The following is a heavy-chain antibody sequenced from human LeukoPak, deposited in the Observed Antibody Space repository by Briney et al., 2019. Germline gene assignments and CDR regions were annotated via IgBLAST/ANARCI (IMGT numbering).Heavy chain of an antibody. D-gene: IGHD6-19*01. Sequence: ASVKVSCKASGGTFSSYAISWVRQAPGQGLEWMGRIIPILGIANYTQKFQGRVTITADKSTSTAYMELSSLRSEDTAVYYCARDPGFIAVAGTDYWGQGTLVTVSS. CDR3: ARDPGFIAVAGTDY. CDR2: IIPILGIA. CDR1: GGTFSSYA. V-gene: IGHV1-69*04. J-gene: IGHJ4*02.